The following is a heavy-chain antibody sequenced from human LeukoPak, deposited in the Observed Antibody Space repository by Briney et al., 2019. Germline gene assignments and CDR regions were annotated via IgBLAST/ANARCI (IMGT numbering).Heavy chain of an antibody. J-gene: IGHJ5*02. D-gene: IGHD3-9*01. CDR3: ATLLYYDILTGDGGWFDP. CDR2: IYYSGST. V-gene: IGHV4-59*01. Sequence: SETLSLTCTVSGGSISSYYWSWIWQPPGKGLEWIGYIYYSGSTNYNPSLKSRVTISVDTSKNQFSLKLSSVTAADTAVYYCATLLYYDILTGDGGWFDPWGQGTLVTVSS. CDR1: GGSISSYY.